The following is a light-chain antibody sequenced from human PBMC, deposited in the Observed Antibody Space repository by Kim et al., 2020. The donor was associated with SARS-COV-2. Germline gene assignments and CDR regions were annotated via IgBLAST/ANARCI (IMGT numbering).Light chain of an antibody. V-gene: IGLV2-23*02. CDR3: CSYAGTSADVI. Sequence: QTITISCTGTTRDVGSYDFVSWYQQHPGKAPKVMIYEVNKRPSGVSDRFTGSKSGNTASLTISGLQAEDEADYYCCSYAGTSADVIFGGGTQLTVL. CDR2: EVN. CDR1: TRDVGSYDF. J-gene: IGLJ2*01.